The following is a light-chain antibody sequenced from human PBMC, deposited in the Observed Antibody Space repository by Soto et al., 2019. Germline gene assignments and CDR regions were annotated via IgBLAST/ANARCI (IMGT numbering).Light chain of an antibody. V-gene: IGKV3-15*01. J-gene: IGKJ1*01. CDR3: QQYDNLPPLT. CDR1: QSVGTS. CDR2: GAS. Sequence: EIVMTQSPATLSVSPGERATLSCKASQSVGTSLAWYQQKPGQAPRLLIYGASTRATGVPARFSGGGSGTEFTITISSLQSEDFAIYHCQQYDNLPPLTFGHGTKVEIK.